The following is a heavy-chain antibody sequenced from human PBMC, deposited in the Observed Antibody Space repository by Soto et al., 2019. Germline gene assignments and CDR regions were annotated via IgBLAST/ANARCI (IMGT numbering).Heavy chain of an antibody. J-gene: IGHJ4*02. CDR1: GDTFVSSV. D-gene: IGHD6-19*01. CDR2: ISVSSGNT. V-gene: IGHV1-18*01. Sequence: ASVKVSCKASGDTFVSSVISWVRQAPGQGLEWVGWISVSSGNTNSAQKLQGRVIMTTDTSTNTAYMDLSSLRSDDTAVYCCARGVTVAGSYYFDYWGQGTQVTVSS. CDR3: ARGVTVAGSYYFDY.